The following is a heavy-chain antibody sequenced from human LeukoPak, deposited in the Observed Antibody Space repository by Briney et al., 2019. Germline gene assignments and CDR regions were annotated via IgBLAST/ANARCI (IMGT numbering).Heavy chain of an antibody. Sequence: SETLSLTCTVSGGSISSSSYYWGWIRQPPGKGLEWIGSIYYSGSTYYNPSLKSRVTISVDTSKNQFSLKLSSVTAADTAVYYCARATYYFGVDIWGQGTMVTVSS. J-gene: IGHJ3*02. D-gene: IGHD3-10*01. CDR3: ARATYYFGVDI. CDR2: IYYSGST. V-gene: IGHV4-39*07. CDR1: GGSISSSSYY.